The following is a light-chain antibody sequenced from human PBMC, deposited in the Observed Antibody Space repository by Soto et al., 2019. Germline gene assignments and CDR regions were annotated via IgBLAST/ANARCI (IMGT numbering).Light chain of an antibody. J-gene: IGLJ1*01. CDR2: GNT. V-gene: IGLV1-40*01. Sequence: QSVLTQPPSVSGAPGQRVTISCTGSSSNIGAGYDVHWYQHLPGTAPKLLIYGNTNRPSGVPDRFSGSKSGTSGSLAITGLQAEDEADYYCQSYDSSLSGSYVFGTGTKVTVL. CDR1: SSNIGAGYD. CDR3: QSYDSSLSGSYV.